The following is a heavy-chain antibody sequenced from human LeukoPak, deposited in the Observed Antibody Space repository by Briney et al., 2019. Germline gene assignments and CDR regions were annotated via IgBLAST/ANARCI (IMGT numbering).Heavy chain of an antibody. CDR1: GGSISSGDYY. CDR3: ARRIDTVLDY. CDR2: IYYSGST. V-gene: IGHV4-30-4*08. D-gene: IGHD2-8*02. J-gene: IGHJ4*02. Sequence: SETLSLTCTVSGGSISSGDYYWSWIRQPPWKGLEWIGYIYYSGSTYYNPSLKSRVTISVDTSKNQFSLKLSSVTAADTAVYYCARRIDTVLDYWGQGTLVTVSS.